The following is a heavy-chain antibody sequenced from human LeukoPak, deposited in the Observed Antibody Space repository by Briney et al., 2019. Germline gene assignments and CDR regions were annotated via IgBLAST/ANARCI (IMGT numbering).Heavy chain of an antibody. CDR3: ARVEVGAANRQWYGMDA. CDR1: GGSVSSGSYY. Sequence: PSETLSLTCTVSGGSVSSGSYYWSWIRQPPGKGLEWIGYIYYSGSTNYNPSLKSRVTISVDTSKNQFSLKLSSVTAADTAVYYCARVEVGAANRQWYGMDAWGQGTTVTVSS. CDR2: IYYSGST. D-gene: IGHD2-15*01. V-gene: IGHV4-61*01. J-gene: IGHJ6*02.